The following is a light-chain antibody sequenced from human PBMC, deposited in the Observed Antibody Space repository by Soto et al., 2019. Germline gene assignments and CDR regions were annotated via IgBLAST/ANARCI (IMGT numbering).Light chain of an antibody. CDR1: QSVWSN. J-gene: IGKJ5*01. CDR3: HQYNRWPPIS. V-gene: IGKV3-15*01. Sequence: EIVMTQSPATLSVSPGQRATLSCRTSQSVWSNFAWYQQNPGQPPRLLIYDASTIATGIPARFSGSGSGTEVSLTISSLQSEDFAVYSWHQYNRWPPISFGQGTGLVIK. CDR2: DAS.